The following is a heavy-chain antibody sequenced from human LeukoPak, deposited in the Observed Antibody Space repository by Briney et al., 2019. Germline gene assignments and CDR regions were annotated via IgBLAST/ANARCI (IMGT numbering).Heavy chain of an antibody. D-gene: IGHD3-22*01. CDR1: GGSFSGYY. V-gene: IGHV4-34*01. CDR2: INHSGST. Sequence: SETLSLTCAVYGGSFSGYYWSWIRQPPGKGLEWIGEINHSGSTNYSPSLKSRVTISVDTSKNQFSLKLSSVTAADTAVYYCARGERLNTMTQGGRAFDIWGQATMVTVSS. J-gene: IGHJ3*02. CDR3: ARGERLNTMTQGGRAFDI.